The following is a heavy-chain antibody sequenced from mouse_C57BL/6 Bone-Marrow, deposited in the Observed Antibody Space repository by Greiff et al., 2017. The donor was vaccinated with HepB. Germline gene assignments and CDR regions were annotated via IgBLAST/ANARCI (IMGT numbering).Heavy chain of an antibody. Sequence: VQRVESGAELARPGASVKLSCKASGYTFTSYGISWVKQRTGQGLEWIGEIYPRSGNTYYNEKFKGKATLTADKSSSTAYMELRSLTSEDSAVYFCLYGSSPHYYAMDYWGQGTSVTVSS. CDR3: LYGSSPHYYAMDY. J-gene: IGHJ4*01. V-gene: IGHV1-81*01. CDR2: IYPRSGNT. D-gene: IGHD1-1*01. CDR1: GYTFTSYG.